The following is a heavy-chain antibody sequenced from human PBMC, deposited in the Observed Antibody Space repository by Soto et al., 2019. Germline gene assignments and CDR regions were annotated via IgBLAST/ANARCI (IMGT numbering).Heavy chain of an antibody. V-gene: IGHV3-15*01. CDR2: IKNKTDGGIT. D-gene: IGHD3-3*01. CDR1: GFSFSKAW. Sequence: EAHLVQSGGGLVKPGGSLRLSCAASGFSFSKAWMSWVRLTPGKGLEWVGRIKNKTDGGITDYPAPVRDRFTISRDDSRSTLDLQMNSLKTEDTAVYYCNTYPYYDFWSGYHFDYWGQGTLVTVSS. CDR3: NTYPYYDFWSGYHFDY. J-gene: IGHJ4*02.